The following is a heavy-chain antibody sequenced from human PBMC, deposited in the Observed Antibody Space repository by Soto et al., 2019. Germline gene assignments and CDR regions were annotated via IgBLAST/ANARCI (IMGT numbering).Heavy chain of an antibody. Sequence: GGSLRLSCTASGFTFSNYATSWVRQAPGKGLEWVSAMSDSGTTFYADSVKGRFTISRDNSKNMLYLQMNSLRAEDTAIYYCAKGSDYFDYWGQGTLVTVPQ. CDR1: GFTFSNYA. CDR2: MSDSGTT. CDR3: AKGSDYFDY. V-gene: IGHV3-23*01. J-gene: IGHJ4*02.